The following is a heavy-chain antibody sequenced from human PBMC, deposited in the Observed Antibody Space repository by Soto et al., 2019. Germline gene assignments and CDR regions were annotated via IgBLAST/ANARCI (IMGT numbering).Heavy chain of an antibody. CDR1: GFTFSNYA. CDR2: IIGNGGRT. CDR3: ATFYGDYAGGEFFQH. D-gene: IGHD4-17*01. V-gene: IGHV3-23*01. J-gene: IGHJ1*01. Sequence: GGSLRLSCAPSGFTFSNYAMNWVRQAPGKGLEWVSAIIGNGGRTFYADSVKGRFTISRDNSRNTLYLQMNSLSVEDTALYYCATFYGDYAGGEFFQHWGQGTLVTVSS.